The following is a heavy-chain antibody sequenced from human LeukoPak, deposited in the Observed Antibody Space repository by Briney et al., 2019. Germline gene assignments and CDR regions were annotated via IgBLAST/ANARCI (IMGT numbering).Heavy chain of an antibody. CDR3: TTDLGR. V-gene: IGHV3-15*01. Sequence: GESLRLSCAAPGFTFSNAWMTWVRQAPGKGPEWVGRIKSKTDGGTTDHSGPVKGRFTISRDDSRNTLYLQMNSLKTEDTALYYCTTDLGRWGQGALVTVSS. CDR2: IKSKTDGGTT. CDR1: GFTFSNAW. J-gene: IGHJ4*02.